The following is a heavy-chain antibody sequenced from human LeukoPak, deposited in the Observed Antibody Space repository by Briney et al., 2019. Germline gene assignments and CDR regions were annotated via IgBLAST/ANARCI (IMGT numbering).Heavy chain of an antibody. CDR2: ISYDGSNK. CDR1: GFTFSSYG. J-gene: IGHJ4*02. V-gene: IGHV3-30*18. Sequence: PGGPLRLSCAASGFTFSSYGMHGVRQAPGKGLEWVADISYDGSNKYYADSVKGRFTISRDNSKNTLYLQMNSLRAEDTAVYYCAKMARGSSSWYWDYWGQGTLVTVSS. D-gene: IGHD6-13*01. CDR3: AKMARGSSSWYWDY.